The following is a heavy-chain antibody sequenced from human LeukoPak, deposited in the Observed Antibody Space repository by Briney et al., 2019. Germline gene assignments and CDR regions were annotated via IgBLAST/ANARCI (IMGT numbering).Heavy chain of an antibody. Sequence: SPTLSLTCAISGDSVSSNSAAWNWIRQSPSRGLEWLGGTYYRSKWYNDYAVSVKSRITINPDTAKNQFSLQLISVTPEDTAVYYCARATPHWFDPWGQGTLVTVSS. CDR2: TYYRSKWYN. J-gene: IGHJ5*02. V-gene: IGHV6-1*01. CDR1: GDSVSSNSAA. CDR3: ARATPHWFDP.